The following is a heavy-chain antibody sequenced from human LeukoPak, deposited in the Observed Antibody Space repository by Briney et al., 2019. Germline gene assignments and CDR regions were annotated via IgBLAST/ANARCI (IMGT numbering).Heavy chain of an antibody. J-gene: IGHJ4*02. V-gene: IGHV4-39*07. CDR1: GGSISSSSYY. CDR3: ARVKYGDYFDY. CDR2: IFYSGST. Sequence: SETLSLTCTVSGGSISSSSYYWGWIRQPPGKGLEWIGSIFYSGSTYYNPSLKSRVTISVDTSKNQFSLKLTSVTAADTAVYYCARVKYGDYFDYWGQGTLVTVSS. D-gene: IGHD4-17*01.